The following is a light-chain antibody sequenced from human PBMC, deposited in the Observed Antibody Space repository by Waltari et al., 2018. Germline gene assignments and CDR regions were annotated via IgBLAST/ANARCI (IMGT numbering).Light chain of an antibody. J-gene: IGLJ1*01. CDR2: EVN. CDR1: SSDIGGYNY. CDR3: SSYASDSTYV. V-gene: IGLV2-14*01. Sequence: QSALTQPASVSGSPGQSITISCSGTSSDIGGYNYVSWSQQHPGKAPKLLIYEVNNRPSGISQRFSGSKSGNTASLTISGLQAEDEADYYCSSYASDSTYVFGTGAKVTVL.